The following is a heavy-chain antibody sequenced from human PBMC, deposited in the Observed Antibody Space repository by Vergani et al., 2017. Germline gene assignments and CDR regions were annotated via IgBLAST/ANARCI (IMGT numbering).Heavy chain of an antibody. J-gene: IGHJ5*02. Sequence: QVQLVQSGAEVKKPGASVKVSCKASGYTFTGYYMHWVRQAPGQGLEWMGWINPNSGGTNYAQKFQGRVTMTRDTSISTAYMELSRLRSYDTAVYYCAREFELDYGSVLIDPWGQGTLVTVSS. V-gene: IGHV1-2*02. CDR3: AREFELDYGSVLIDP. CDR1: GYTFTGYY. CDR2: INPNSGGT. D-gene: IGHD3-10*01.